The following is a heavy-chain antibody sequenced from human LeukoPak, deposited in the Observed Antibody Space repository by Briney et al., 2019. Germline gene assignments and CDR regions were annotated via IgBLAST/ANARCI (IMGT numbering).Heavy chain of an antibody. V-gene: IGHV1-18*01. J-gene: IGHJ6*03. CDR1: GYTLTSYG. CDR3: AREPLDDYIWGSYRSTYYYYYRDV. D-gene: IGHD3-16*02. CDR2: ISAYNGNR. Sequence: GASVKVTCKASGYTLTSYGIGWLRQAPGEGLEWMGWISAYNGNRNNAQKLQVRVTMTTDTSTSRAYMELRSLRSDDTAAYYCAREPLDDYIWGSYRSTYYYYYRDVWGKGTTVTVSS.